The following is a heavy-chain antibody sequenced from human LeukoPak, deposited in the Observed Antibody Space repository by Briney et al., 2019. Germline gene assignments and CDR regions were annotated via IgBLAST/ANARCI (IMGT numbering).Heavy chain of an antibody. CDR1: GFTFSSYW. CDR3: ARGGHLDY. CDR2: ISYDGSNK. V-gene: IGHV3-30-3*01. D-gene: IGHD5-12*01. J-gene: IGHJ4*02. Sequence: GGSLRLSCAASGFTFSSYWMSWVRQAPGKGLEWVAVISYDGSNKYYADSVKGRFTISRDNSRNTLYLQMNSLRAEDTAVYYCARGGHLDYWGQGTLVTVSS.